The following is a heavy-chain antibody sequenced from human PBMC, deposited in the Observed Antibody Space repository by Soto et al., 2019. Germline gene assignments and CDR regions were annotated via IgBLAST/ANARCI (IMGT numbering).Heavy chain of an antibody. D-gene: IGHD3-3*01. V-gene: IGHV4-39*01. CDR3: ARHGPHDFWSGYYSDY. CDR1: GGPISSSSYY. J-gene: IGHJ4*02. Sequence: PSETLSLTCTVSGGPISSSSYYWGWIRQPPGKGLEWIGSIYYSGSTYYNPSLKSRVTISVDTSKNQFSLKLSSVTAADTAVYYCARHGPHDFWSGYYSDYWGQGTLVTVSS. CDR2: IYYSGST.